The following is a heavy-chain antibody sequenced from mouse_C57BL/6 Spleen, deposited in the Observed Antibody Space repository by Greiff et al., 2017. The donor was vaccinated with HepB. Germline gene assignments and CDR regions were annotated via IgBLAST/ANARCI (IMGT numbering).Heavy chain of an antibody. CDR1: GFTFSDYG. Sequence: EVQRVESGGGLVKPGGSLKLSCAASGFTFSDYGMHWVRQAPEKGLEWVAYISSGSSTIYYADTVKGRFTISRDNAKNTLFLQMTSLRSEDTAMYYCARRDYAVRDYAMDYWGQGTSVTVSS. CDR3: ARRDYAVRDYAMDY. CDR2: ISSGSSTI. J-gene: IGHJ4*01. D-gene: IGHD2-4*01. V-gene: IGHV5-17*01.